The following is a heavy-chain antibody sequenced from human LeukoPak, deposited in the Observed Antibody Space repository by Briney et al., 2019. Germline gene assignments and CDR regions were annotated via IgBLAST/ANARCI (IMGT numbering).Heavy chain of an antibody. J-gene: IGHJ3*02. Sequence: GESLRLSCAASGFTFDDYAMHWVRQAPGKGLEWVCLISGDGGSTYYADSVKGRFTISRDNSKNSLYLQMNSLRTEDTALYYCAKDIVRGTMLRGAFDIWGQGTMVTVSS. CDR2: ISGDGGST. CDR1: GFTFDDYA. V-gene: IGHV3-43*02. D-gene: IGHD1-26*01. CDR3: AKDIVRGTMLRGAFDI.